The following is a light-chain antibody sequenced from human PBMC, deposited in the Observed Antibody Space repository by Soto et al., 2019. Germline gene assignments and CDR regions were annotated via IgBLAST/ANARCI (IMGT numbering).Light chain of an antibody. Sequence: DIQMTQSPSTLSASVGDRVTSTCRASQSISNRLAWYQQKPGKAPKYLIYDASSLESGAPSRFSGSGSGTEFTLTISSLQPDDFATYYCQQYNSYPLTFGGGTKVDIK. J-gene: IGKJ4*01. V-gene: IGKV1-5*01. CDR3: QQYNSYPLT. CDR2: DAS. CDR1: QSISNR.